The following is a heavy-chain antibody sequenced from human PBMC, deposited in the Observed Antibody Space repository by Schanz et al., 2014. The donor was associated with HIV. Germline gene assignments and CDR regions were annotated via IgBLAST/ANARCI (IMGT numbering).Heavy chain of an antibody. V-gene: IGHV3-23*01. Sequence: EVQLLESGGALVQPGGSLRLSCAASGFSFSGSVMYWVRQAPGKGLEWVSAIRDSDGVATYADSVQGRFTISRDNSKNTLYLQMDSLRAEDTAVYFCANTEFPYSSSSDYYYGMDVWGQGTTVTVSS. CDR1: GFSFSGSV. CDR3: ANTEFPYSSSSDYYYGMDV. CDR2: IRDSDGVA. D-gene: IGHD6-6*01. J-gene: IGHJ6*02.